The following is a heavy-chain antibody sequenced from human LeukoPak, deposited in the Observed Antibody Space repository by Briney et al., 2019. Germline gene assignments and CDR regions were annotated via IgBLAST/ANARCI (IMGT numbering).Heavy chain of an antibody. Sequence: GGSLRLSCAASGFSFGNFWMSWVRQAPGRGLQWVASMKGDGSPTYYMDSVKGRFIISRDNARNSLYLQMNSLRAEDTAVYYCARPRGCGSARCNNFDYWGQGTLVTVSS. D-gene: IGHD2-2*01. CDR2: MKGDGSPT. CDR3: ARPRGCGSARCNNFDY. J-gene: IGHJ4*02. V-gene: IGHV3-7*01. CDR1: GFSFGNFW.